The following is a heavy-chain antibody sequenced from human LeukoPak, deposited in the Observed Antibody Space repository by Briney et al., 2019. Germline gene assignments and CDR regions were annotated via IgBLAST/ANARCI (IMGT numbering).Heavy chain of an antibody. V-gene: IGHV4-4*07. J-gene: IGHJ4*02. CDR3: TRGYRGLPDFEY. CDR2: FYTSGSA. Sequence: SETLSLTCTVFGDSIGTFYWSWIRQSAGKGLEWIGRFYTSGSANCNASLKSRATMSVDTSKSQFFLKLISVTAADTAISYCTRGYRGLPDFEYWGQGILVTVSS. D-gene: IGHD1-26*01. CDR1: GDSIGTFY.